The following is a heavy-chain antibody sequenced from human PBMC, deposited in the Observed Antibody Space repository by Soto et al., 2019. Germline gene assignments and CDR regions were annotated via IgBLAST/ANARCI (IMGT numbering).Heavy chain of an antibody. J-gene: IGHJ3*02. V-gene: IGHV4-34*01. CDR1: GGSFIGYY. CDR2: INHSGST. Sequence: QVPVQQWGAGLLKPSETLSLTCAVYGGSFIGYYWSWIRQPPGKGLEWIGEINHSGSTNYNPSLRSRVTISVDTSKNQFSLKLSSVTAADTVVYYCARTGYSSGWYKAAFDIWGQGTMVTVSS. D-gene: IGHD6-19*01. CDR3: ARTGYSSGWYKAAFDI.